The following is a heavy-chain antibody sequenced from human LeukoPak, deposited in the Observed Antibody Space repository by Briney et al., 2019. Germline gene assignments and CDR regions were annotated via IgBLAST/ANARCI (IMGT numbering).Heavy chain of an antibody. CDR3: ARQSAVVVYYGMDV. CDR1: GFTFSTYN. D-gene: IGHD2-15*01. Sequence: GGSLRVSCAASGFTFSTYNMHWVRQAPGKGLVWVSRINSDGSSTSYADSVKGRFTISRDNAKNTLYLQMNSLRAEDTAVYYCARQSAVVVYYGMDVWGQGTTVTVSS. V-gene: IGHV3-74*01. J-gene: IGHJ6*02. CDR2: INSDGSST.